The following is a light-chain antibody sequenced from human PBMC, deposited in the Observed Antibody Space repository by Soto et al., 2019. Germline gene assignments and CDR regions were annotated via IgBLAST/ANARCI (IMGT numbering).Light chain of an antibody. CDR3: ATWDDSVNSWV. V-gene: IGLV1-44*01. CDR1: SSNVGSNT. J-gene: IGLJ3*02. Sequence: QSVLIQSPSASGTPGQRVTISCSGSSSNVGSNTVHWYQQLPGTAPKLLIYSNNQRPSGVPDRFSGSRSGTSASLAISGLQSEDEADYYCATWDDSVNSWVFGGGTKLTVL. CDR2: SNN.